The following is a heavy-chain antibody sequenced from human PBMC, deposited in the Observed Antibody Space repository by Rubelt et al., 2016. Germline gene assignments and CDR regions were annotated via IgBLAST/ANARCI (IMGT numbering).Heavy chain of an antibody. V-gene: IGHV1-24*01. J-gene: IGHJ4*02. Sequence: QVQLVQSGAEVKKPGASVKVSCKVSGYTLTELSMHWVRQAPGKGLEWMGGFDTEDGETIDAQKFQGRVTMTEDTSTATAYMELRSLRSEDTAVYYCATIGLEWLLEDYWGQGTLVTVSS. D-gene: IGHD3-3*01. CDR3: ATIGLEWLLEDY. CDR2: FDTEDGET. CDR1: GYTLTELS.